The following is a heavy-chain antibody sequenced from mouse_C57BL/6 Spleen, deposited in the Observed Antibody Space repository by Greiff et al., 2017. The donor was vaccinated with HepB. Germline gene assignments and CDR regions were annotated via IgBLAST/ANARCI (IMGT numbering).Heavy chain of an antibody. CDR3: ARDTANLYYFDY. D-gene: IGHD6-5*01. V-gene: IGHV5-4*01. CDR1: GFTFSSYA. CDR2: ISDGGSYT. J-gene: IGHJ2*01. Sequence: EVMLVESGGGLVKPGGSLKLSCAASGFTFSSYAMSWVRQTPEKRLEWVATISDGGSYTYYPDNVKGRFTISRDNAKNNLYLQMSHLKSEDTAMYYCARDTANLYYFDYWGQGTTLTVSS.